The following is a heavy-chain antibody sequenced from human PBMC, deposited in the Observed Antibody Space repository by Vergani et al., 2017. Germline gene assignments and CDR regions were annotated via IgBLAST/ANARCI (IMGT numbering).Heavy chain of an antibody. CDR1: GYTFSNDY. D-gene: IGHD3-9*01. CDR3: ARGDYGILTGYRY. J-gene: IGHJ4*02. CDR2: INPSGGHT. V-gene: IGHV1-46*03. Sequence: QVQVVQSGAEVKKSGASVKVSCKTSGYTFSNDYMHWVRQAPGQGLEWMGIINPSGGHTNYAQKFQGRVTMTRVTSTSTVYMELSSLRSEDTAIYYCARGDYGILTGYRYWGQGTLVTVSA.